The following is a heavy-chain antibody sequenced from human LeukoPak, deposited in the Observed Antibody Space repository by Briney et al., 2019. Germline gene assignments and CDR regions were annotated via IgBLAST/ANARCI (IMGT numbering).Heavy chain of an antibody. Sequence: SQALSLTRTVSGGSLNRGSYYWSWIRQPAGKGLEWIGRIYTSGSTNYNPSLKGRVNISGDTSKNQCSLRLSSVTAADTAVYYCARDRDSYGYSALGYWGQGTLVTVSS. CDR1: GGSLNRGSYY. V-gene: IGHV4-61*02. CDR3: ARDRDSYGYSALGY. J-gene: IGHJ4*02. D-gene: IGHD5-18*01. CDR2: IYTSGST.